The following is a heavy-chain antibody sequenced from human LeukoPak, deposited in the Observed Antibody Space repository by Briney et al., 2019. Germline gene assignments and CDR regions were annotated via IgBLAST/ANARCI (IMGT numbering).Heavy chain of an antibody. V-gene: IGHV1-2*02. Sequence: GGSLRLSCAGSGFSFSSYGMHWVRQAPGQGLEWMGWINPNSGGTNYAQKFQGRVTMTRDTSISTAYMELSRLRSDDTAVYYCARDRQGGWYRLGDYWGQGTLVTVSS. CDR2: INPNSGGT. J-gene: IGHJ4*02. CDR1: GFSFSSYG. CDR3: ARDRQGGWYRLGDY. D-gene: IGHD6-19*01.